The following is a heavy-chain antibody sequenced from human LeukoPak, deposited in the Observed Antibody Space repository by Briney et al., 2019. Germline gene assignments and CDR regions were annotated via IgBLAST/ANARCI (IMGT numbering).Heavy chain of an antibody. J-gene: IGHJ4*02. D-gene: IGHD3-22*01. CDR3: TRGAEVSGYPVFQH. CDR2: IRNSGSAT. V-gene: IGHV3-11*01. Sequence: GGSLRLSCTASGFTFSDCYMNGVRQAPGKELEWISYIRNSGSATYYADSVEGRFTISRDNAKNSLYLQMNSLRPEDTAMYYCTRGAEVSGYPVFQHWGQGALATVSS. CDR1: GFTFSDCY.